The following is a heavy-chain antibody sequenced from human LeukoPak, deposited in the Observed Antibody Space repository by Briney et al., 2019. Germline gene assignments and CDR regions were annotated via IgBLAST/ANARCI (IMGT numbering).Heavy chain of an antibody. Sequence: SETLSLTCTVSGGSISSYYWGWIRQPPGKGLEWIGYIYYTGSTNCNPSLRSRVTISVDSSKNQFSLKVNSVTAADTAVYYCARGDYFGSGLGDWGQGTLVTVLS. CDR1: GGSISSYY. D-gene: IGHD3-10*01. V-gene: IGHV4-59*01. J-gene: IGHJ4*02. CDR2: IYYTGST. CDR3: ARGDYFGSGLGD.